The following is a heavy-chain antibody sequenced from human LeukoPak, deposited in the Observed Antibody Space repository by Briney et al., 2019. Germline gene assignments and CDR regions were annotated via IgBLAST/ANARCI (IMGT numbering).Heavy chain of an antibody. CDR2: IKRKVDGETT. V-gene: IGHV3-15*01. CDR1: GFTFSNAW. Sequence: GVSLRLSCAASGFTFSNAWMSWVRQAPGKGLEWVGQIKRKVDGETTHYAASVKGRFTISRDDSKNTLYLQMNSLITEDAAVYYCAAGVGTSDPGCWGQGTLVAVSS. CDR3: AAGVGTSDPGC. J-gene: IGHJ4*02. D-gene: IGHD1-26*01.